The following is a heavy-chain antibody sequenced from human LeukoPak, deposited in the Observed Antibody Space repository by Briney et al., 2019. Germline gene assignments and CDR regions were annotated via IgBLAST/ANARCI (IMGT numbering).Heavy chain of an antibody. J-gene: IGHJ3*02. CDR1: GFTFSSYG. V-gene: IGHV3-30*03. CDR3: TTVVRRWEPDDI. Sequence: GGSLRLSCAASGFTFSSYGMHWVRQAPGKGLEWVAVISYDGSNKYYADSVKGRFTISRDNSKNTLYLQMNSLKTEDTAVYYCTTVVRRWEPDDIWGQGTMVTVSS. CDR2: ISYDGSNK. D-gene: IGHD1-26*01.